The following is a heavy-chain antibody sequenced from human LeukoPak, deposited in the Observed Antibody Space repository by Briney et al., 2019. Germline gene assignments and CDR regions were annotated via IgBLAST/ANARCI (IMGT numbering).Heavy chain of an antibody. J-gene: IGHJ4*02. CDR2: IYHSGST. CDR3: ARRGYSGYDTYYFDY. V-gene: IGHV4-38-2*01. CDR1: GYSISSGYY. Sequence: SETLSLTCAVSGYSISSGYYWGWIRQLPGKGLEWIGSIYHSGSTYYNPSLKSRVTISVDTSKNQFSLKLGSVTAADTAVYYCARRGYSGYDTYYFDYWGQGTLVTVSS. D-gene: IGHD5-12*01.